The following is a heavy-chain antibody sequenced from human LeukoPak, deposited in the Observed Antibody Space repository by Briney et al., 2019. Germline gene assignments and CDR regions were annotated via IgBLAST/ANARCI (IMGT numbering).Heavy chain of an antibody. J-gene: IGHJ6*02. Sequence: GGSLRLSCAASGFTFSRHWMHWVRQAPGKGLEWVSSISSSSSYIYYADSVKGRFTISRDNAKNSLYLQMNSLRAEDTAVYYCARAPARYGMDVWGQGTTVTVSS. D-gene: IGHD2-2*01. CDR1: GFTFSRHW. V-gene: IGHV3-21*01. CDR2: ISSSSSYI. CDR3: ARAPARYGMDV.